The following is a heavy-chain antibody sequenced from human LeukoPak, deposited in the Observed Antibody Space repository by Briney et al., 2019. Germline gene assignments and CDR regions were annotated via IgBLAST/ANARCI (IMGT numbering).Heavy chain of an antibody. CDR3: ARGLYYFDTSGYLYY. CDR2: ISGSGGST. J-gene: IGHJ4*02. CDR1: GFTFSSYA. Sequence: GGSLRLSCAASGFTFSSYAMSWVRQAPGKGLEWVSAISGSGGSTYYADSVKGRFTISRDNSKNTLYLQMNSLRAEDTAAYYCARGLYYFDTSGYLYYWGQGTLVTVSS. V-gene: IGHV3-23*01. D-gene: IGHD3-22*01.